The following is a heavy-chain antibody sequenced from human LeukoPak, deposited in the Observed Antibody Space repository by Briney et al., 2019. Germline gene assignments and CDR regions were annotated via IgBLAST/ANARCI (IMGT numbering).Heavy chain of an antibody. V-gene: IGHV3-48*01. CDR2: ISSSSSSTI. CDR3: ARAGRSGSSPPNMDV. CDR1: GFTFSSYS. J-gene: IGHJ6*03. Sequence: PGGSLRLSCAASGFTFSSYSMNWVRQAPGKGLEWVSYISSSSSSTIYYADSVKGRFTISRDNAKNSLYLQMNSLRAEDTAVYYCARAGRSGSSPPNMDVWGKGTTVTVSS. D-gene: IGHD6-6*01.